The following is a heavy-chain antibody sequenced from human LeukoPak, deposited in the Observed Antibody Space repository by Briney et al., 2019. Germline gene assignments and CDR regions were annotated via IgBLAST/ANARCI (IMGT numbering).Heavy chain of an antibody. D-gene: IGHD5-18*01. V-gene: IGHV4-39*01. CDR3: SSSVDTAMV. CDR2: IYYSGST. J-gene: IGHJ4*02. Sequence: PETPSLTCTVSGGSISSSSYYWGWIRQPRGKGLEWIGSIYYSGSTYYNPSLKSRVTISLDTSKNQFSLKLSSVTAADTAVYYCSSSVDTAMVWGQGTLVTVSS. CDR1: GGSISSSSYY.